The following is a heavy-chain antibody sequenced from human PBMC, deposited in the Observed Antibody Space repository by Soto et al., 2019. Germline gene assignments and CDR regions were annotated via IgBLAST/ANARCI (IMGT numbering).Heavy chain of an antibody. D-gene: IGHD3-10*01. J-gene: IGHJ4*02. Sequence: QLQLQESGPGLVKASETLSLTCTVSGDSLRSSRYYWGWIRQPPGKGLEWIGSVYSSGNNYNPSLKSRVIISVDASKNQFSLRLTSLTAADTAVHYCVRHSSYYGNFDYWGQGVPVTVSS. CDR3: VRHSSYYGNFDY. CDR2: VYSSGN. V-gene: IGHV4-39*01. CDR1: GDSLRSSRYY.